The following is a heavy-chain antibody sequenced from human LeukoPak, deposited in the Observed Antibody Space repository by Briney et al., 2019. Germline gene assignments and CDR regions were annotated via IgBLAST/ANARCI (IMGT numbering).Heavy chain of an antibody. D-gene: IGHD5-18*01. CDR1: GGSISSSNW. CDR2: IYHSGST. V-gene: IGHV4-4*02. CDR3: ARTSGGYSYGYGYYFDY. Sequence: TTSEILSLTCAVSGGSISSSNWWSWVRQPPGKGLEWIGEIYHSGSTNYNPSLKSRVTISVDKSKNQFSLKLSSVTAADTAVYYCARTSGGYSYGYGYYFDYWGQGTLVTVSS. J-gene: IGHJ4*02.